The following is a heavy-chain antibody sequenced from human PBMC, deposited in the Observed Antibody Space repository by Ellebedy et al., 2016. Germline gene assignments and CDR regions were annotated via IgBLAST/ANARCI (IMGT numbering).Heavy chain of an antibody. CDR2: IVVGSGNT. D-gene: IGHD1-26*01. J-gene: IGHJ6*02. V-gene: IGHV1-58*01. CDR3: AAATNSGSLLSYYYYGMDV. Sequence: SVKVSCXASGFTFTSSAVQWVRQARGQRLEWIGWIVVGSGNTNYAQKFQERVTITRDMSTSTAYMELSSLRSEDTAVYYCAAATNSGSLLSYYYYGMDVWGQGTTVTVSS. CDR1: GFTFTSSA.